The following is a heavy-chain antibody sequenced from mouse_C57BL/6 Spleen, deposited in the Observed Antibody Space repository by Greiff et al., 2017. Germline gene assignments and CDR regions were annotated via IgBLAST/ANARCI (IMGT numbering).Heavy chain of an antibody. CDR3: ARWGYYGSRDYAMDY. CDR1: GYTFTSYW. V-gene: IGHV1-72*01. D-gene: IGHD1-1*01. CDR2: IDPNSGGT. Sequence: QVQLQQPGAELVKPGASVKLSCKASGYTFTSYWMHWVKQRPGRGLEWIGRIDPNSGGTKYNEKFKSKATLTVDKPSSTAYMQLSSLTSEDDAVYYCARWGYYGSRDYAMDYWGQGTSVTVSS. J-gene: IGHJ4*01.